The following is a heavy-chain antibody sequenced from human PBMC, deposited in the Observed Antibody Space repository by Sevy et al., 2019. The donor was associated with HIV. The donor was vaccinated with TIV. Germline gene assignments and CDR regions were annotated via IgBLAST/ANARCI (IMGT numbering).Heavy chain of an antibody. Sequence: GGCLRLSCAASGFTFNNHGMHWVRQAPGRGLEWVAIIAFDGGNALYADSVKGRFTISRDNSKSTLYLQMNGLRVEDTAVYYCAKASGGQHLPSGKWFTLDISSYYFDSWGQGTLVTVSS. CDR3: AKASGGQHLPSGKWFTLDISSYYFDS. V-gene: IGHV3-30*18. CDR1: GFTFNNHG. CDR2: IAFDGGNA. D-gene: IGHD5-12*01. J-gene: IGHJ4*02.